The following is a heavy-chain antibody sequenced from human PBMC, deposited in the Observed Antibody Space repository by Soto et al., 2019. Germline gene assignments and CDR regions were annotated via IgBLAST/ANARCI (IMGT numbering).Heavy chain of an antibody. CDR1: GFSFSIHA. D-gene: IGHD3-22*01. V-gene: IGHV3-30-3*01. Sequence: QVELVESGGGVVQSGGSLRLSCAAPGFSFSIHALHWIRQAPGEGLEWVAVMSPNGDNQYYADSVKGRFTISRDTSKSTLPLKMTSLRPEDTAVYYCASGAAFYYDTSRYWGQGTLVTVSS. J-gene: IGHJ4*02. CDR2: MSPNGDNQ. CDR3: ASGAAFYYDTSRY.